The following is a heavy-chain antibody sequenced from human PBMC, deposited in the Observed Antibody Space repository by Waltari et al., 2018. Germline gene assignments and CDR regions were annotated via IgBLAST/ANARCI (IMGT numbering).Heavy chain of an antibody. D-gene: IGHD2-15*01. J-gene: IGHJ6*02. Sequence: QVQLVQSGAEVKKPGSSVKVSCKASGGTFSSYAISWVRQAPGHGLEWMGRIIPIFGTANYAQKFQGRVTITADKSTSTAYMELSSLRSEDTAVYYCARSLGRIVVVVAGYYGMDVWGQGTTVTVSS. CDR2: IIPIFGTA. CDR1: GGTFSSYA. CDR3: ARSLGRIVVVVAGYYGMDV. V-gene: IGHV1-69*08.